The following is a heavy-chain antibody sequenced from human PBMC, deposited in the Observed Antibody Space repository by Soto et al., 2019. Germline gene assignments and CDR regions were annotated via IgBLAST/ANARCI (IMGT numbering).Heavy chain of an antibody. Sequence: QVQLVESGGGVVQPGRFLRLSCAASGFTFSSYGMHWVRQAPGKGLEWVAVISYDGSNKYYADSVKGRFTISRDNSKNTLYLQMNSLRAEDTAVYYCAKDVRSWAGATDFDYWGQGTLVTVSS. J-gene: IGHJ4*02. CDR1: GFTFSSYG. D-gene: IGHD1-26*01. V-gene: IGHV3-30*18. CDR2: ISYDGSNK. CDR3: AKDVRSWAGATDFDY.